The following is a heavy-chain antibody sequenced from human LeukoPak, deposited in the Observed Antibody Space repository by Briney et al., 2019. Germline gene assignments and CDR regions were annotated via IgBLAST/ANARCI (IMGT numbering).Heavy chain of an antibody. CDR1: GFTFSSYG. D-gene: IGHD3-16*01. J-gene: IGHJ4*02. CDR3: AKLTMITFGGVGLADY. CDR2: IRYDGSNK. V-gene: IGHV3-30*02. Sequence: GGSLRLSCAASGFTFSSYGMHWVRQAPGKGLEWVAFIRYDGSNKYYADSVKGRFTISRDNSKNTLYLQMNSLRAEDTAVYYCAKLTMITFGGVGLADYWGQGTLVTVSS.